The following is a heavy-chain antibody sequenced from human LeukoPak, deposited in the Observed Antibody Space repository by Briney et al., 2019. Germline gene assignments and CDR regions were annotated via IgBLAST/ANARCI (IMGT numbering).Heavy chain of an antibody. CDR1: GFTFSSYA. Sequence: GGSLRLSCAASGFTFSSYAMSWVRQAPGKGLEWVSAISGSGGSTYYADSVKGRFTISRDNSKNTLYLQMNSLRAEDTAVYYCARDGYYGSGAGVGADYWGQGTLVTVSS. CDR2: ISGSGGST. J-gene: IGHJ4*02. D-gene: IGHD3-10*01. V-gene: IGHV3-23*01. CDR3: ARDGYYGSGAGVGADY.